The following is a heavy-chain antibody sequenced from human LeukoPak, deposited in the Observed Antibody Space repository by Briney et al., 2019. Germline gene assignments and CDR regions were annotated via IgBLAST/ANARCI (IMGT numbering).Heavy chain of an antibody. CDR2: IIPIFGTA. CDR1: GGTFSSYA. CDR3: ARGTNRITIFGVVTPNYYYYYMDV. Sequence: SVKVSCKASGGTFSSYAISWVRQAPGQGLEWMGGIIPIFGTANYAQKFQGRVTITADESTSTAYMELSSLGSEDTAVYYCARGTNRITIFGVVTPNYYYYYMDVWGKGTTVTVSS. J-gene: IGHJ6*03. V-gene: IGHV1-69*01. D-gene: IGHD3-3*01.